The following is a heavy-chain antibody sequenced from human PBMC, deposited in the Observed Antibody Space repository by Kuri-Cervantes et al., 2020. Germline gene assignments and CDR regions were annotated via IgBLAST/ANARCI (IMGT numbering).Heavy chain of an antibody. D-gene: IGHD3-10*01. Sequence: GGSLRLSCAASGFTFSSYAMSRVRQAPGKVLEWVSAISGSGGSTYYADSVKGRFTISRDNAKNSLYLQMNSLRAEDTAVYYCARVVGPGFGEDPFDYWGQGTLVTVSS. CDR1: GFTFSSYA. V-gene: IGHV3-23*01. J-gene: IGHJ4*02. CDR3: ARVVGPGFGEDPFDY. CDR2: ISGSGGST.